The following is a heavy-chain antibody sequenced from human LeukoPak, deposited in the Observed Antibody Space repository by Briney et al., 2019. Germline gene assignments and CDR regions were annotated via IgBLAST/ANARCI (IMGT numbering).Heavy chain of an antibody. D-gene: IGHD3-10*01. CDR1: GYTFTTYA. CDR2: IIPIFGTA. V-gene: IGHV1-69*13. CDR3: ARETGRRFDP. Sequence: GASVKVSCKASGYTFTTYAMNWVRQAPGQGLEWMGGIIPIFGTANYAQKFQGRVTITADESTSTAYMELSSLRSEDTAVYYCARETGRRFDPWGQGTLVTVSS. J-gene: IGHJ5*02.